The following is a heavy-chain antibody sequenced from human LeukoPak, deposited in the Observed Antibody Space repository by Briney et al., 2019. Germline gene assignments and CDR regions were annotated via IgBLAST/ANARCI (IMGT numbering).Heavy chain of an antibody. CDR2: IYFSGNT. D-gene: IGHD3-16*01. V-gene: IGHV4-39*07. CDR3: TRGAGWLIDY. J-gene: IGHJ4*02. CDR1: GGSISSTYYY. Sequence: SETLSLTCSVSGGSISSTYYYWGWIRQPPGKGLEWIGSIYFSGNTYYNPSLKSRVTISVDTSENHFSLRLSSVTAADTAVYYCTRGAGWLIDYWGQGILVTVSS.